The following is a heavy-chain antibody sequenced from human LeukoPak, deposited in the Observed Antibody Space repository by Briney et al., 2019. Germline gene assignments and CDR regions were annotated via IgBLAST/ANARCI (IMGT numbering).Heavy chain of an antibody. D-gene: IGHD2-2*01. Sequence: GGSLRLSCAASGFTFSSYSMNWVRQAPGKGLEWVSSISSSSSYIYYADSVKGRFTISRDNAKNSLYLQMNSLRAEDTAVYYCARHDCSSTSCLFDYWGQGTLVTVSS. J-gene: IGHJ4*02. CDR2: ISSSSSYI. V-gene: IGHV3-21*01. CDR1: GFTFSSYS. CDR3: ARHDCSSTSCLFDY.